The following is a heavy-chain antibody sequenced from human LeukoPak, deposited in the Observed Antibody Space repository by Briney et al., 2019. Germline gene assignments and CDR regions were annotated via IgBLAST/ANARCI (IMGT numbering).Heavy chain of an antibody. CDR2: IKSKTDGGTT. J-gene: IGHJ3*02. CDR3: TTGSGYYYVAFDI. CDR1: GFTFSSYA. Sequence: GGSLRLSCAVSGFTFSSYAMSWVRQAPGKGLEWVGRIKSKTDGGTTDNAAPVKGRFTISRDDSKNTLYLQMNSLQTEDTAVYYCTTGSGYYYVAFDIWGQGTIVIVSS. V-gene: IGHV3-15*01. D-gene: IGHD3-22*01.